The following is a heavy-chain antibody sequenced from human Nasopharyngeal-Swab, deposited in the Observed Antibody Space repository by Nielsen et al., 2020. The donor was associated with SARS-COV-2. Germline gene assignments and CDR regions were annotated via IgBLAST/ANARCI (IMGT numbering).Heavy chain of an antibody. CDR1: GASLSSYY. V-gene: IGHV4-59*01. CDR3: ARDRPNYGMDV. Sequence: SETLSLTCTVSGASLSSYYWSWIRQPPGKGLEWIGNIYYTGSTKYNPSLKSRVTISIDASKYQFSLKLTSVTAADTAVYYCARDRPNYGMDVWGRGTTVTVS. CDR2: IYYTGST. J-gene: IGHJ6*02.